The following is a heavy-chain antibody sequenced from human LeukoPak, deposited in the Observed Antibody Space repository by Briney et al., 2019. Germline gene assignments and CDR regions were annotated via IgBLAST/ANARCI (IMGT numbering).Heavy chain of an antibody. CDR2: VSDSGIST. D-gene: IGHD6-13*01. J-gene: IGHJ4*02. V-gene: IGHV3-23*01. Sequence: GGSLSLSCAVSGFTFSRYGMHWVRQAPGKGLEWVSVVSDSGISTNYADSVKGRFTISRDNSRNTLYLQMNSMRAEDTAVYYCAPDLRGSAWSLDYWGQGTLVTVSS. CDR3: APDLRGSAWSLDY. CDR1: GFTFSRYG.